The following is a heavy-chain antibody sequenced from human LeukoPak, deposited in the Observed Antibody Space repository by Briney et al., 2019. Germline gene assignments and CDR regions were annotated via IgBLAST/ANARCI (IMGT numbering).Heavy chain of an antibody. CDR1: NFSITSNYY. D-gene: IGHD3-3*01. V-gene: IGHV4-38-2*02. CDR2: IYTSGST. Sequence: PSETLSLTCTVSNFSITSNYYWVWIRQPPGKRLEWIGSIYTSGSTNYNPSLKSRVTMSVDTSKNQFSLKLSSVTAADTAVYYCASDVGFWSGYFVWGQGTLVTVSS. J-gene: IGHJ4*02. CDR3: ASDVGFWSGYFV.